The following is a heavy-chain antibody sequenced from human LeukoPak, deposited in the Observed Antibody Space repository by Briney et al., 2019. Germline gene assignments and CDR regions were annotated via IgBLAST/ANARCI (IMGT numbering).Heavy chain of an antibody. V-gene: IGHV1-46*01. CDR3: ARGTVVVPAAIHSGFGYYMDV. CDR1: GYTFTSYY. CDR2: INPRGGST. Sequence: ASVKVSCKASGYTFTSYYMHWVRQAPGQGLEWMGIINPRGGSTSYAQKFQGRVTMTRDMSTSTVYMELSSLRSEDTAVYYCARGTVVVPAAIHSGFGYYMDVWGKGTTVTVSS. D-gene: IGHD2-2*02. J-gene: IGHJ6*03.